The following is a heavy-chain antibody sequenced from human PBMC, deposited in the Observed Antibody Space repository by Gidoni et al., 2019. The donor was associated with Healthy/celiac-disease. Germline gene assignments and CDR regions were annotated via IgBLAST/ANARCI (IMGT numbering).Heavy chain of an antibody. CDR3: SSVRSSWFLDY. CDR1: GGSISSGGYY. Sequence: QVQLQEAGPGLGKPSQTLALTCTVSGGSISSGGYYWSWIRQHPGKGLEWIGYIYYSGSTYYHPSLKSRVTISVDTSKNQFSLKLSSVTAADTAVYYCSSVRSSWFLDYWGQGTLVTVSS. J-gene: IGHJ4*02. D-gene: IGHD6-13*01. CDR2: IYYSGST. V-gene: IGHV4-31*03.